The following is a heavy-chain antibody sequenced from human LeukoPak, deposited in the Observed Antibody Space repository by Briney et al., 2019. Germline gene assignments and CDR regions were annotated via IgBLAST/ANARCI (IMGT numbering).Heavy chain of an antibody. CDR1: GGTFSNYA. V-gene: IGHV1-2*02. Sequence: GSSVKVSCKASGGTFSNYAISWVRQAPGQGLEWMGWINPNSGGTNYAQKFQGRVTMTRDTSISTAYMELSRLRSHDTAVYYCARSEMATISGFDYWGQGTLVTVSS. CDR2: INPNSGGT. CDR3: ARSEMATISGFDY. J-gene: IGHJ4*02. D-gene: IGHD5-12*01.